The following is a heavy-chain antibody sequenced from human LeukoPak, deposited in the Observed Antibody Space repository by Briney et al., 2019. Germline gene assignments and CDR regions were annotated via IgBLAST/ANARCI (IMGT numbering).Heavy chain of an antibody. CDR3: ARDKGDVVVPAAIEGY. D-gene: IGHD2-2*01. V-gene: IGHV3-7*03. CDR1: GFTFNTYW. Sequence: GGSLRLSCTASGFTFNTYWMSWVRQAPGKGLEWVANIKQGGSERYYVDSVKGRFTISSDNAKNSLYLQMNSLRAEDTAVYYCARDKGDVVVPAAIEGYWGQGTLVTVSS. CDR2: IKQGGSER. J-gene: IGHJ4*02.